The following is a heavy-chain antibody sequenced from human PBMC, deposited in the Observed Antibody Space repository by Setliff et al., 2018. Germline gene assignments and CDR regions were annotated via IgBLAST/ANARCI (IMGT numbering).Heavy chain of an antibody. J-gene: IGHJ4*02. D-gene: IGHD1-26*01. CDR2: IQHDGNIK. Sequence: GGSLRLSCVASGFTFSNYGMHWVRQAPGKGLEWVTYIQHDGNIKHYADSVKGRCTISRDNSKNTLYLEMNSLRADDTSVYYCASQMGTSETYPKWGQGTPVTVSS. CDR3: ASQMGTSETYPK. CDR1: GFTFSNYG. V-gene: IGHV3-30*02.